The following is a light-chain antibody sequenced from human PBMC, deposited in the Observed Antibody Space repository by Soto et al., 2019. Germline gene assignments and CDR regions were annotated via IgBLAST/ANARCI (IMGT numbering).Light chain of an antibody. Sequence: QSALTQPRSVSGSPGQSVTISCTGTSSDVGGYNYVSWYQQPPGKAPKLMIYDVTKRPSGVPDRFSASKSGNTASLTISGLQAEDEADYYCCSYAGSYTLVVGGGTKLTVL. J-gene: IGLJ3*02. CDR3: CSYAGSYTLV. V-gene: IGLV2-11*01. CDR2: DVT. CDR1: SSDVGGYNY.